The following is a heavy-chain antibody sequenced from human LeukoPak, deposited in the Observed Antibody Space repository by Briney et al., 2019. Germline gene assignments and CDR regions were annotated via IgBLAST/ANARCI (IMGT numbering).Heavy chain of an antibody. D-gene: IGHD6-13*01. CDR1: GYTFTNYD. J-gene: IGHJ4*02. CDR2: MNPNSGNT. Sequence: ASVKVSCKASGYTFTNYDINWVRQATGQGLEWMGWMNPNSGNTYYVQKFQGRVTMTGNTSINTAYMELSSLRSEDTAVYYCASERRGRYSSSWGYWGQGTLVTVSS. V-gene: IGHV1-8*01. CDR3: ASERRGRYSSSWGY.